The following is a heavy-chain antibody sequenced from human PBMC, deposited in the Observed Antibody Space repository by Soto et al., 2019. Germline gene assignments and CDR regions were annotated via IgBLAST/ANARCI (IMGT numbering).Heavy chain of an antibody. D-gene: IGHD6-6*01. CDR2: ISGSGGST. J-gene: IGHJ6*03. V-gene: IGHV3-23*01. CDR1: GFTFSSYA. CDR3: AKVPPPGAAPPWDYYYYYMDV. Sequence: EVQLLESGGGLVQPGGSLRLSCAASGFTFSSYAMSWVRQAPGKGLEWVSAISGSGGSTYYADSVKGRLTISRDNSKKTLYLQMNRLRAEDTAVDYCAKVPPPGAAPPWDYYYYYMDVWGKGTTVTVSS.